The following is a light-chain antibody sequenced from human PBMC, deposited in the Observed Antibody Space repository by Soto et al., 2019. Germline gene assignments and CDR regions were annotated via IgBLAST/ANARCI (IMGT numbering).Light chain of an antibody. CDR2: AAS. Sequence: DLQLTQSPSLLSASVGDRVIITCRASQGISNYVAWFQQKPGKAPKVLIYAASTLQSGVPSRFSGSGSGTEFTLTISSLQPXXXXXXXXXXXXXYPFXFGPGTKVDIK. CDR3: XXXXXYPFX. V-gene: IGKV1-9*01. CDR1: QGISNY. J-gene: IGKJ3*01.